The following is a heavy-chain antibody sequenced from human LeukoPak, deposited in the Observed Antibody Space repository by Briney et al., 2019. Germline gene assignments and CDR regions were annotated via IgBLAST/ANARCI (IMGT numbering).Heavy chain of an antibody. D-gene: IGHD6-19*01. CDR3: ARGYTSGWYDY. V-gene: IGHV3-53*01. J-gene: IGHJ4*02. Sequence: GGSLRLSCAASGFTVSSKYMNWVRRAPGKGLEWVSLIYGGGSTYYADSVKGRFTISRDNSKNTLYLQMNSLRAEDTAVYYCARGYTSGWYDYWGQGTLVTVSS. CDR1: GFTVSSKY. CDR2: IYGGGST.